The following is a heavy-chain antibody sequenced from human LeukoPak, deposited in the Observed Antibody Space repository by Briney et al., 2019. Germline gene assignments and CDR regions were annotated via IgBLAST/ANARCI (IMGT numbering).Heavy chain of an antibody. CDR3: AADGELPDAFDI. V-gene: IGHV1-58*02. Sequence: ASVEVSCKASGFTFTSSAMQWVRQARGQRLEWIGWIVVGSGNTNYAQKFQERVTITRDMSTSTAYMELSSLRSEDTAVYYCAADGELPDAFDIWGQGTMVTVSS. CDR2: IVVGSGNT. CDR1: GFTFTSSA. J-gene: IGHJ3*02. D-gene: IGHD1-26*01.